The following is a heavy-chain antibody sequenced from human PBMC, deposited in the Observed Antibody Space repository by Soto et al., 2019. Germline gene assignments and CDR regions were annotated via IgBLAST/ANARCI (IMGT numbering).Heavy chain of an antibody. CDR3: ARMVRGSNIDYYYYMDV. V-gene: IGHV1-18*01. J-gene: IGHJ6*03. CDR1: GYTFTSHG. CDR2: ISANNGDT. Sequence: QVRLVQSGAEVKKPGASVKVSCKAPGYTFTSHGISWVRQAPGQGLEWLGWISANNGDTNYAQKFQGRVTVTTDTSTSTGYMELRSMRSEDTAVYYCARMVRGSNIDYYYYMDVWGKGSTVTVSS. D-gene: IGHD3-10*01.